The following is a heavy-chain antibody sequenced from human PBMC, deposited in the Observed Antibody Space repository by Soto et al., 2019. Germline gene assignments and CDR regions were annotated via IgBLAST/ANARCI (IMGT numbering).Heavy chain of an antibody. Sequence: GGSLRLSCAASGFTFSDHYMDWVRQAPGKGLEWVGRIRNKAYSYTTEYAASVKGRFTISRDDSKSIAYLQMNSLKTEDTAVYYCTRGSPNIVSTTNMNDYWGQGTLVTVSS. J-gene: IGHJ4*02. D-gene: IGHD5-12*01. CDR3: TRGSPNIVSTTNMNDY. CDR2: IRNKAYSYTT. V-gene: IGHV3-72*01. CDR1: GFTFSDHY.